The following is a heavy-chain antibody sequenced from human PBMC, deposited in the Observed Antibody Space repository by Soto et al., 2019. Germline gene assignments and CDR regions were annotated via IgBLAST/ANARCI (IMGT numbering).Heavy chain of an antibody. J-gene: IGHJ4*02. CDR3: ARGLYSGSYLPSWGDENNELYYFDY. Sequence: ASVKVSCKASGYTFTGYYMHWVRQAPGQGLEWMGWINPNSGGTNYAQKFQGWVTMTRDTSISTAYMELSRLGSDDTAVYYCARGLYSGSYLPSWGDENNELYYFDYWGQGTLVTVSS. CDR2: INPNSGGT. D-gene: IGHD1-26*01. CDR1: GYTFTGYY. V-gene: IGHV1-2*04.